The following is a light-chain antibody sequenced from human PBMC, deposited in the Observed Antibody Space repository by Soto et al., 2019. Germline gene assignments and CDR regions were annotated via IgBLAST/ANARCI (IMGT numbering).Light chain of an antibody. CDR1: QSSSTY. Sequence: DIQMTQSPSSLSASVGDRVTITCRASQSSSTYFNGYQQKPGKAPKLLIYDASRLQSGVPSRFSGSGSGTDFTLTISSLQPEDVATYYCRQSHSIPFPFGPGTKLYIK. V-gene: IGKV1-39*01. CDR2: DAS. CDR3: RQSHSIPFP. J-gene: IGKJ3*01.